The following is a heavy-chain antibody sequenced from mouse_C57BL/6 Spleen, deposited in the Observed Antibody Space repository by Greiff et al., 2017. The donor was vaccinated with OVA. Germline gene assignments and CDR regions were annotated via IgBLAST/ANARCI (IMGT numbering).Heavy chain of an antibody. CDR3: ARLGTGFAY. CDR2: IYPGSGST. V-gene: IGHV1-55*01. Sequence: VKLMESGAELVKPGASVKMSCKASGYTFTSYWITWVKQRPGQGLEWIGDIYPGSGSTNYNEKFKSKATLTVDTSSSTAYMQLSSLTSEDSAVYYCARLGTGFAYWGQGTLVTVSA. CDR1: GYTFTSYW. J-gene: IGHJ3*01. D-gene: IGHD3-3*01.